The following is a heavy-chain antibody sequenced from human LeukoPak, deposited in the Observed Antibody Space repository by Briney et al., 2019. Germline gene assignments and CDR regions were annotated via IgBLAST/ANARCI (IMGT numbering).Heavy chain of an antibody. CDR1: GFTVSTIY. V-gene: IGHV3-66*01. Sequence: QPGGSLRLSCAASGFTVSTIYMSWVRQARGKGREWGSVVYTGGSTYYADSVKGRFTISRDNSKNTLYLQMNSLRAEDTAVYYCARDLGITYWGQGTLVTVSS. D-gene: IGHD7-27*01. CDR3: ARDLGITY. J-gene: IGHJ4*02. CDR2: VYTGGST.